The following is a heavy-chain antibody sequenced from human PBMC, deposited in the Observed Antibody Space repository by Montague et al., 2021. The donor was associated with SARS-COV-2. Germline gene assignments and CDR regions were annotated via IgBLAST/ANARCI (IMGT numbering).Heavy chain of an antibody. J-gene: IGHJ4*02. V-gene: IGHV4-59*11. CDR1: GGSIRSHL. Sequence: SETLSLTCTVSGGSIRSHLWSWIRQSPGKGLEWIGYFDHAGTKKYNPSLKTRVTISVDTSKNQFSLRLTSVTAADTAIYYCARSGGASMDWGQGSLVTVSS. D-gene: IGHD3-10*01. CDR3: ARSGGASMD. CDR2: FDHAGTK.